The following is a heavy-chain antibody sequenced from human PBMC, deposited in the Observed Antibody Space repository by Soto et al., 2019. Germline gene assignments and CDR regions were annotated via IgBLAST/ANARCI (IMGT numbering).Heavy chain of an antibody. Sequence: GESLKISCKGSGYSFTTYWIGWVRQMPGKGLEWMGIIYPGDSDTRYSPSFQGQVTISADKSISTAYLQWSSLKASDTAMYYCARHLRVYCSSTSCPTAYYYYMDVWGKGTTVTVSS. J-gene: IGHJ6*03. CDR3: ARHLRVYCSSTSCPTAYYYYMDV. CDR1: GYSFTTYW. CDR2: IYPGDSDT. V-gene: IGHV5-51*01. D-gene: IGHD2-2*01.